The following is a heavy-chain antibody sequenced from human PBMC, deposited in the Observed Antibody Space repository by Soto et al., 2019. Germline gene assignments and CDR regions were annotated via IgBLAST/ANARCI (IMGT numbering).Heavy chain of an antibody. D-gene: IGHD3-22*01. CDR2: IYYSGST. Sequence: ETLSLTCTVSGGSISSYYWSWIRQPPGKGLEWIGYIYYSGSTNYNPSLKSRVTISVDTSKNQFSLKLSSVTAADTAVYYCARGRGSSGYYRNWFDPWGQGTLVTVSS. J-gene: IGHJ5*02. CDR1: GGSISSYY. CDR3: ARGRGSSGYYRNWFDP. V-gene: IGHV4-59*01.